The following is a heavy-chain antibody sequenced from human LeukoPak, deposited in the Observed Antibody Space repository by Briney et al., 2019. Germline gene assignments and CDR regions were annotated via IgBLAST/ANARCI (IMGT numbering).Heavy chain of an antibody. J-gene: IGHJ4*02. CDR1: GFTFTNFG. V-gene: IGHV3-23*01. CDR2: VSGGGGST. Sequence: GGSLRLSCAASGFTFTNFGMSWVRQAPGKGLEWVSAVSGGGGSTFYADSVKGRFTISRDNSKNTVYLRMNSLRAEDTAVYYSAKEKNSGYYYHFNYWGQGTLVTVSS. CDR3: AKEKNSGYYYHFNY. D-gene: IGHD3-22*01.